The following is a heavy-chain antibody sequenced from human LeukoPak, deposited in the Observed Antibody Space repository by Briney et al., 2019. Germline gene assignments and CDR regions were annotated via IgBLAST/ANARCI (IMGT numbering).Heavy chain of an antibody. CDR2: INHSGST. Sequence: PSETLSLTCAVYGGSFSGYYWSWIRQPPGKGLEWIGEINHSGSTNYNPSLKSRVTISVDTSKNQFSLKLSSVTAADTAVYYCARRAIPMTTVTTAWFDPWGQGTLVTDSS. J-gene: IGHJ5*02. D-gene: IGHD4-17*01. CDR3: ARRAIPMTTVTTAWFDP. CDR1: GGSFSGYY. V-gene: IGHV4-34*01.